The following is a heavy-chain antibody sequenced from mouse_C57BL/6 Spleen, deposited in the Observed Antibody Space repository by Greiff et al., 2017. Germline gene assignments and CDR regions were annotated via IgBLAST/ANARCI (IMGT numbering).Heavy chain of an antibody. CDR2: ISDGGSYT. CDR1: GFTFSSYA. J-gene: IGHJ3*01. Sequence: EVHLVESGGGLVKPGGSLKLSCAASGFTFSSYAMSWVRQTPEKRLEWVATISDGGSYTYYPDNVKGRFTISRDNAKNNLYLQMSHLKSEDTAMYYCAREGYYGSSYKIAYWGQGTLVTVSA. CDR3: AREGYYGSSYKIAY. V-gene: IGHV5-4*01. D-gene: IGHD1-1*01.